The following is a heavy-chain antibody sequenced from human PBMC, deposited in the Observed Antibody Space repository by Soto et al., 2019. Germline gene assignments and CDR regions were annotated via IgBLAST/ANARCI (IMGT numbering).Heavy chain of an antibody. V-gene: IGHV1-3*01. J-gene: IGHJ4*02. D-gene: IGHD5-12*01. CDR1: GYTFTSYA. CDR3: ARDLGGSTDY. Sequence: QVQLVQSGAEVKKPGASVKVSCKASGYTFTSYAMHWVRQAPGQRLEWMGWINAGNGNTKYSQKFQVRVTITRATSASTAYMELSSLRSEDTTVYYCARDLGGSTDYWGQGTLVTVSS. CDR2: INAGNGNT.